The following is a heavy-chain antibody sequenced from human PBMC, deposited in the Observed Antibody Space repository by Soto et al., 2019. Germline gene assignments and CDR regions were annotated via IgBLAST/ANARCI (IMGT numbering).Heavy chain of an antibody. CDR1: GYTFTRYG. CDR3: AKNALLPYYRYAMDV. V-gene: IGHV1-18*01. J-gene: IGHJ6*02. CDR2: ISGYNGDT. Sequence: GPEVKKPGASVKVSCKASGYTFTRYGISWVRQAPGQGLEWMGWISGYNGDTNYAQKVQGRVTMTIETSTSTAYRELRSLTSDDTAIYCCAKNALLPYYRYAMDVWGQGTTGTVS.